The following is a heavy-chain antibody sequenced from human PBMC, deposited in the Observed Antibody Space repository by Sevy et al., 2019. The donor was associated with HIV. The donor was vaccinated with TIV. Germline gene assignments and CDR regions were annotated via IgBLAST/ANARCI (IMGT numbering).Heavy chain of an antibody. D-gene: IGHD3-3*01. CDR2: IKSNTDGGTT. J-gene: IGHJ4*02. Sequence: GGSLRLSCAASGFTFSKAWMSWVRQAPGQGLEWVGRIKSNTDGGTTDYAEPVKGRFTISRDDSKNTLYLQVNSLNTDDTAVYYCTTKKDFWSGYFYFDYWGQGTLVTVSS. V-gene: IGHV3-15*01. CDR3: TTKKDFWSGYFYFDY. CDR1: GFTFSKAW.